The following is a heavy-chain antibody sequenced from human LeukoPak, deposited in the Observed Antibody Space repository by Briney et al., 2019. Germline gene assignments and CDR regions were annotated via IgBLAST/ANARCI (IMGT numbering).Heavy chain of an antibody. CDR1: GVTFSRYW. Sequence: GGSLRLSCAASGVTFSRYWMSWVRQAPGKGLEWVASINQDESAKFYVDSVKGRFTISRDNSKNTLYLQMNRLRAEDTAVYYCARGPAKGRHGWYMDVWDKGTTVTVSS. J-gene: IGHJ6*03. CDR3: ARGPAKGRHGWYMDV. D-gene: IGHD2-15*01. V-gene: IGHV3-7*01. CDR2: INQDESAK.